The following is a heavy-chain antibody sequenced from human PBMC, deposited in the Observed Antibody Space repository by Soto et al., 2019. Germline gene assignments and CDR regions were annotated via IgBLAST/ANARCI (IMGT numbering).Heavy chain of an antibody. J-gene: IGHJ4*01. CDR2: VYHNGII. CDR1: GYSISIVYY. D-gene: IGHD3-10*01. Sequence: GYSISIVYYWVWFRQAPGKGLVWLGSVYHNGIIFHNPSFQSRVTISVDTSKNQFSLNLRCVTAADAAVNYCAALWFGEFAFNYWGHGILVTVSS. CDR3: AALWFGEFAFNY. V-gene: IGHV4-38-2*01.